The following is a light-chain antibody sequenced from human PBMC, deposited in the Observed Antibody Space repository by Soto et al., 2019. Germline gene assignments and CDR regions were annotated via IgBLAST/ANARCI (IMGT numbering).Light chain of an antibody. CDR3: QQYNDWPRT. V-gene: IGKV3-15*01. CDR1: QSVSSN. CDR2: GAS. Sequence: EIVMTQSPATLSVSPGERATLSCRASQSVSSNLAWYQQKPGQVPRLLIYGASTRATRIPARFSGSGSGTEFTLTITSLQSEDFAVYYCQQYNDWPRTFGQGTTVEVK. J-gene: IGKJ1*01.